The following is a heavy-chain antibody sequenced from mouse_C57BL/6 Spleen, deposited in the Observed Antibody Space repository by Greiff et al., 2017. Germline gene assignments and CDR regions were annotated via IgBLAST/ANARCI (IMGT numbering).Heavy chain of an antibody. V-gene: IGHV1-69*01. J-gene: IGHJ1*03. Sequence: QVQLQQPGAELVMPGASVKLSCKASGYTFTSYWMHWVKQRPGQGLEWIGEIDPSDSYTNYNQKFKGKSTLTVDKSSSTAYMQLSSLTSEDSAVYYCARGGSLYSSSYGGYFDVWGTGTTVTVSS. CDR2: IDPSDSYT. CDR1: GYTFTSYW. CDR3: ARGGSLYSSSYGGYFDV. D-gene: IGHD1-1*01.